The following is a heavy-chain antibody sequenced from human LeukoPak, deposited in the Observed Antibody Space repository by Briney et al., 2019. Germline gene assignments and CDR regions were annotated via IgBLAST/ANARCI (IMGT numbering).Heavy chain of an antibody. V-gene: IGHV3-21*01. J-gene: IGHJ6*04. D-gene: IGHD2-15*01. Sequence: GGPLRLSCAPSGFTFSSYSMTGVRQAPGKGLEWVSSISSSSSYIYYADSVKGRFTISRDNAKNSLYLQMNSLRAEDTAVYYCARDGVVVVVAATKPGYYYGMDVWGKGTTVTVSS. CDR1: GFTFSSYS. CDR3: ARDGVVVVVAATKPGYYYGMDV. CDR2: ISSSSSYI.